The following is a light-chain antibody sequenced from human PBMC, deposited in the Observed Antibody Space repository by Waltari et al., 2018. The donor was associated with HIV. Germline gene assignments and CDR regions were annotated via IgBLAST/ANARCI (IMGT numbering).Light chain of an antibody. J-gene: IGLJ2*01. CDR2: RSD. Sequence: QSVLSQPPPASGTPGQSVPISRSGSGSNIGTSPVNWYQQLAGSAPKLLIYRSDLRPSGVPDRFSGSKSATSASLAISGLQSEDEATYYCASWDDSLNGVIFGGGTELTVL. CDR3: ASWDDSLNGVI. CDR1: GSNIGTSP. V-gene: IGLV1-44*01.